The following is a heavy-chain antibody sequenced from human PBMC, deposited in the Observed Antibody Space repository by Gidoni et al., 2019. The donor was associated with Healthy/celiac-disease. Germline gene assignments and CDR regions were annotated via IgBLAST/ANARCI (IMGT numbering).Heavy chain of an antibody. CDR1: GFTFRRYA. CDR2: ISYDGSNK. J-gene: IGHJ4*02. V-gene: IGHV3-30*04. CDR3: ARDLLVVVVAATPDF. D-gene: IGHD2-15*01. Sequence: VQLVESGGGVVQPGRSPRLSCAPSGFTFRRYAMHWVRQAPGKGLEWLAVISYDGSNKSYADTVKGRFTISRDNSKITLYLQMISLRAEDTAVYYCARDLLVVVVAATPDFWGQGTLVTVSS.